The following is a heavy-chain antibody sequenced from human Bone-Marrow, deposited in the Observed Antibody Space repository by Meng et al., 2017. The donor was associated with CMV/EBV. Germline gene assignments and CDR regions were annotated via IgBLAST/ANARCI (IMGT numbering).Heavy chain of an antibody. D-gene: IGHD2-2*01. Sequence: GESLKISCKGSGYYFTNYWIAWVRQMPGKGLEWMGIIYPGDSDTRYSPSFQGQVTISADKSISTAYLQWSSLKASDTAIYYCARRGLVSHYGMDVWGQGTTVTVSS. CDR1: GYYFTNYW. CDR3: ARRGLVSHYGMDV. CDR2: IYPGDSDT. J-gene: IGHJ6*02. V-gene: IGHV5-51*01.